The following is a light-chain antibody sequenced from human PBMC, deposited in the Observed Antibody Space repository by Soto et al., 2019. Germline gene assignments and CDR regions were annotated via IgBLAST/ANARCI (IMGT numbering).Light chain of an antibody. CDR3: TSWDDNLSVVV. CDR2: ADN. Sequence: QSVLTQPPSASATPGQGVTVSCSGSASNIGTFYVSWYQHLPGTAPKLLIYADNQRPSGVPDRFSGSKSGTSASLAISGLRSGDEADYYCTSWDDNLSVVVFGGGTKLTVL. V-gene: IGLV1-47*02. J-gene: IGLJ2*01. CDR1: ASNIGTFY.